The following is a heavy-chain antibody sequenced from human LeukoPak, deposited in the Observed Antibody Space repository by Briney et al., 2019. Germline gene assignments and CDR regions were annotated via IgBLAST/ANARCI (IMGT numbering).Heavy chain of an antibody. D-gene: IGHD3-10*01. CDR3: ARSALTMVRGVFQH. V-gene: IGHV3-30*04. CDR2: ISYDGSNK. J-gene: IGHJ1*01. CDR1: GFTFSSYA. Sequence: GRSLRLSCAASGFTFSSYAMHWVRPAPGKGLEGVGVISYDGSNKYYADSVKGRFTISRDNSKNTLYLQMNSLRAEDTAVYYCARSALTMVRGVFQHWGQGTLVTVSS.